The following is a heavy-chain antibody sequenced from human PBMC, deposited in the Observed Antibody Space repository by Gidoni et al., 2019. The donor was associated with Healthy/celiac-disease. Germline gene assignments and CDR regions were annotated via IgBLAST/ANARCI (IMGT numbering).Heavy chain of an antibody. D-gene: IGHD4-17*01. Sequence: QVQLQESGPGLVKPSGTLSLTCAVSGGSLSSSNWWSWVRQPPGKGLEWIGEIYHSGSTNYNPSLKSRVTISVDKSKNQFSLKLSSVTAADTAVYYCARSTAPKWHKAGDAFDIWGQGTMVTVSS. V-gene: IGHV4-4*02. J-gene: IGHJ3*02. CDR1: GGSLSSSNW. CDR3: ARSTAPKWHKAGDAFDI. CDR2: IYHSGST.